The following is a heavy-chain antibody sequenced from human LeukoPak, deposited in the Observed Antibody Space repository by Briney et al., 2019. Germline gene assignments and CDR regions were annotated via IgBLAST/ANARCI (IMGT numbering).Heavy chain of an antibody. CDR3: ARQYCCDSGHYQDAFDI. V-gene: IGHV4-59*08. Sequence: SETLSLTCTVSGGSISSYYWSWIRQPPGKGLGWIGDIYYSGSTNYNPSLKSRVTISVDTSKNQFSLRLSSVTAADTAVYYSARQYCCDSGHYQDAFDIWGQGTMVSVSS. CDR2: IYYSGST. CDR1: GGSISSYY. J-gene: IGHJ3*02. D-gene: IGHD3-22*01.